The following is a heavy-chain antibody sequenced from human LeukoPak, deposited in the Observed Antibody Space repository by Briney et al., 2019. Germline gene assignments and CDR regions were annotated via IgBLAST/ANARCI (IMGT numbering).Heavy chain of an antibody. CDR3: ARDLHSGAYTFDY. CDR1: GFTVSRFS. Sequence: GGSLRLSCAASGFTVSRFSMNWVRQAPGKGLEWVSYISGSGGGIHYADSVEGRFTISRNNARNSLYLQMTSLRDEDTAVYYCARDLHSGAYTFDYWGQGTLVTVSS. V-gene: IGHV3-48*02. CDR2: ISGSGGGI. J-gene: IGHJ4*02. D-gene: IGHD1-26*01.